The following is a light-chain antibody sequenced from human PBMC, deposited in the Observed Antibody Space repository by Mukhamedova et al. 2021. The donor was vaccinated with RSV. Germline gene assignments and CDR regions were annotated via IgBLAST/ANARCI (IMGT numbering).Light chain of an antibody. CDR3: QQYNYYPLT. Sequence: WYQRRVHGKAPDLLIYKASTLESGVPSRFSGGGYGTEFTLTISSLQPGDTATYYCQQYNYYPLTFGQGTRLEI. J-gene: IGKJ5*01. CDR2: KAS. V-gene: IGKV1-5*03.